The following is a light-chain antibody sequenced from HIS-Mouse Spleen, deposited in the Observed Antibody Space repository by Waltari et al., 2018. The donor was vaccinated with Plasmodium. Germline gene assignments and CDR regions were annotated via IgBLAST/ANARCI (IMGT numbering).Light chain of an antibody. CDR1: QSISSW. J-gene: IGKJ3*01. V-gene: IGKV1-5*03. CDR3: QQYNSYLFT. CDR2: KAS. Sequence: DIQMTQSPSTLSASVGDRVTIPCRASQSISSWLAWYQQKPGKAPKLLFYKASSLESGVPSRFSGSGSGTEFTLTISSLQPDDFATYYCQQYNSYLFTFGPGTKVDIK.